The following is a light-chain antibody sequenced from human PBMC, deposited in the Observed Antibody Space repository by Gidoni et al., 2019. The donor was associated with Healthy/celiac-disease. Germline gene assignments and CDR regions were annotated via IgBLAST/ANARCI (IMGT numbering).Light chain of an antibody. CDR1: NSNIGAGYD. V-gene: IGLV1-40*01. CDR3: QSYDSSLSGSV. J-gene: IGLJ3*02. Sequence: SVLTQPPSLSGAPVQRVTISCTGSNSNIGAGYDVHWYQQLPGTAPKLLIYGNGNRPSGVPDRFSGSKSGTSASLAITGLQAEDEADYYCQSYDSSLSGSVFGGGTKLTVL. CDR2: GNG.